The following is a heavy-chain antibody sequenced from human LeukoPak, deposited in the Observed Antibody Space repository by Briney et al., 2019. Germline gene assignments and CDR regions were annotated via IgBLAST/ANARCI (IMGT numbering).Heavy chain of an antibody. D-gene: IGHD2-2*01. V-gene: IGHV1-18*01. CDR2: ITPYNGYA. Sequence: GASVKVSCKASGYAFSNSGISWVRQAPGQGLEWMGWITPYNGYAHYAQKLQGRLTMTTDTSTSTAYMELRSLRSDDTAVYYCARNKSTTLGDYWGQGTRVTVSA. J-gene: IGHJ4*02. CDR1: GYAFSNSG. CDR3: ARNKSTTLGDY.